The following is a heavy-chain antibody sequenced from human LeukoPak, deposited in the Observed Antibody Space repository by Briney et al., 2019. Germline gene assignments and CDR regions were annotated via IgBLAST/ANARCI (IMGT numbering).Heavy chain of an antibody. CDR1: GFTFSSYA. CDR3: AKDVVRVSSKGWFDP. CDR2: ISGGGGST. Sequence: QPGGSLRLSCVAAGFTFSSYAMCWVRQAPGKGLGWVSTISGGGGSTYYADSVKGRFTISRDNSKNTLYLQRNSRRAEDTAVYYCAKDVVRVSSKGWFDPWGQGTLVSVSS. D-gene: IGHD6-6*01. V-gene: IGHV3-23*01. J-gene: IGHJ5*02.